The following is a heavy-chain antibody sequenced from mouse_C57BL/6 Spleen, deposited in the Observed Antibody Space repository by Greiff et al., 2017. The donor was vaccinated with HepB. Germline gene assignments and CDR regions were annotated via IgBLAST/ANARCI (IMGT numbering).Heavy chain of an antibody. CDR3: ARGDSSGYGAMDY. V-gene: IGHV1-64*01. Sequence: QVHVKQPGAELVKPGASVKLSCKASGYTFTSYWMHWVKQRPGQGLEWIGMIHPNSGSTNYNEKFKSKATLTVDNSSSTAYMQLSSLTSEDSAVYYCARGDSSGYGAMDYWGQGTSVTVSS. CDR2: IHPNSGST. CDR1: GYTFTSYW. J-gene: IGHJ4*01. D-gene: IGHD3-2*02.